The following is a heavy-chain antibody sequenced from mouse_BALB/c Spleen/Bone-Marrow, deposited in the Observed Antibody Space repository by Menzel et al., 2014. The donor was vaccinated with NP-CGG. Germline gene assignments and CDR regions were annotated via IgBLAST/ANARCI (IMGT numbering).Heavy chain of an antibody. CDR3: ASHGVRREWYFDV. Sequence: EVQLVESGGGLVQPGGSLKLSCAASGFTFSRYTMSWGRQTPEKRLEWVAYISNGGGSTYYPDTDTVKGRFTISRDNAKNTPYLQMSSLKSEDTAMYYCASHGVRREWYFDVWGAGTTVTVSS. CDR1: GFTFSRYT. D-gene: IGHD2-14*01. V-gene: IGHV5-12-2*01. J-gene: IGHJ1*01. CDR2: ISNGGGST.